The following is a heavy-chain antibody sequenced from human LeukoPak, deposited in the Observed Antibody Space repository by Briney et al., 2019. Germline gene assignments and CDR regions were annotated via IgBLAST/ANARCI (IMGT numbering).Heavy chain of an antibody. V-gene: IGHV4-34*01. D-gene: IGHD6-13*01. Sequence: PSETLSLTCAVYGGSFSGYYWSWIRQPPGKGLEWIGEINDSGSTNYNPSLESRVTISVDTSKNQFSLKLSSVTAADTAVYYCAREKLYTSSWYELRYFDYWDQGTLVTVSS. J-gene: IGHJ4*02. CDR1: GGSFSGYY. CDR2: INDSGST. CDR3: AREKLYTSSWYELRYFDY.